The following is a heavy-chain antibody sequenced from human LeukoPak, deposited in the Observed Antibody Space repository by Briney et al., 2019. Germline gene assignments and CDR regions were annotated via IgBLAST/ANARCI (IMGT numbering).Heavy chain of an antibody. V-gene: IGHV3-48*01. CDR3: AKDGDAYYYDSSGYYDD. J-gene: IGHJ4*02. D-gene: IGHD3-22*01. CDR2: ISSSSSTI. Sequence: GGSLRLSCAASGFTFSSYSMNWVRQAPGKGLEWVSYISSSSSTIYYADSVKGRFTISRDNSKNTLYLQMNSLRAEDTAVYYCAKDGDAYYYDSSGYYDDWGQGTLVTVSS. CDR1: GFTFSSYS.